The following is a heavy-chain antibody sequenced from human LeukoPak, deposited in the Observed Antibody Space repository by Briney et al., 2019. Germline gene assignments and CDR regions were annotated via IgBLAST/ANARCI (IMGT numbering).Heavy chain of an antibody. D-gene: IGHD6-13*01. CDR1: GFTVSSNY. Sequence: GGSLRLSCAASGFTVSSNYMSWVRQAPGKGLECVSAISGSGGSTYYADSVKGRFTISRDNSKTTLYLQMNSLRAEDTAVYYCAKDRGYSSSWYSSDYWGQGTLVTVSS. J-gene: IGHJ4*02. V-gene: IGHV3-23*01. CDR2: ISGSGGST. CDR3: AKDRGYSSSWYSSDY.